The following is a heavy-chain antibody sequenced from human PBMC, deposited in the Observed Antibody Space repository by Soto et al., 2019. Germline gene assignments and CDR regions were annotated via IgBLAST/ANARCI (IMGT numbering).Heavy chain of an antibody. CDR2: VYYNGDQ. CDR1: RGSISNIDYY. CDR3: ARDGQPY. V-gene: IGHV4-30-4*01. Sequence: PSETLSLTCTASRGSISNIDYYWGWVRQPPGKGLEWIGYVYYNGDQYYNPSLKSRVTISLDTSKNQFSLILTSVTAADTAIYYCARDGQPYWGQGTLVTVSS. J-gene: IGHJ4*02.